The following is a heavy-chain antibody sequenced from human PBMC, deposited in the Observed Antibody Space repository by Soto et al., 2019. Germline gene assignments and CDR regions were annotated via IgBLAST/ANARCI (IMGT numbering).Heavy chain of an antibody. CDR2: FYYSGST. CDR1: GGSISSGSYY. CDR3: ARRGLAGLLDY. V-gene: IGHV4-39*01. D-gene: IGHD3-9*01. J-gene: IGHJ4*02. Sequence: SETLSLTCTVSGGSISSGSYYWDWIRQPPGKGLEWIGSFYYSGSTNYNPSLKSRVTISVDTSKNHFSLRLSSVTAADTAVYYCARRGLAGLLDYWGQGTLVTVSS.